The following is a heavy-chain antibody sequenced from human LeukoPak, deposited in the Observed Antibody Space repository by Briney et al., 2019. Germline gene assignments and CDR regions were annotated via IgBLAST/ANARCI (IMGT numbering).Heavy chain of an antibody. Sequence: PGGSLRLSCAASGFTFSSYAMSWVRQAPGRGLEWVSAIGGSGGSTYYADSVKGRFTISRDNSKNTLYLQMNSLRAEDTAVYYCANWYAIHFDYWGQGTLVTVSS. CDR1: GFTFSSYA. CDR3: ANWYAIHFDY. D-gene: IGHD2-8*01. J-gene: IGHJ4*02. V-gene: IGHV3-23*01. CDR2: IGGSGGST.